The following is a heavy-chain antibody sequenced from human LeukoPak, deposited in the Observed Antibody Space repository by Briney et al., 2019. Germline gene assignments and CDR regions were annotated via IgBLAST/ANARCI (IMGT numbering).Heavy chain of an antibody. D-gene: IGHD5-24*01. CDR1: GGSISSYY. J-gene: IGHJ3*02. CDR2: IYTSGST. V-gene: IGHV4-4*07. Sequence: SETLSLTCTVSGGSISSYYSSWIRQPAGKGLEWIGRIYTSGSTNYNPSLKSRVTISVDKSKTQFSLKLSSVTAADTAMYYCATAMATYSGTFDIWGQGTMVTVSS. CDR3: ATAMATYSGTFDI.